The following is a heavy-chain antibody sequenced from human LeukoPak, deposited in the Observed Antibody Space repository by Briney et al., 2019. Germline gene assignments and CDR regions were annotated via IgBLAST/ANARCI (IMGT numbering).Heavy chain of an antibody. CDR2: IYHSGST. D-gene: IGHD1-26*01. Sequence: SETLSLTCTVSGYSISNGYYWGWIRQPPGKGLEWIGSIYHSGSTYYNPSLKSRVTISVDTSKNQFSLKLSSVTAADTAVYYCARDQGGASFDYWGQGTLVTVSS. J-gene: IGHJ4*02. V-gene: IGHV4-38-2*02. CDR1: GYSISNGYY. CDR3: ARDQGGASFDY.